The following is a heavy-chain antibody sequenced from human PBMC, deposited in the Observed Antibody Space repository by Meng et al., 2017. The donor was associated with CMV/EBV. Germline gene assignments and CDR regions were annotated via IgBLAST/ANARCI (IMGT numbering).Heavy chain of an antibody. D-gene: IGHD3-3*01. CDR1: GFTFSSYD. CDR3: ARGVVITIFGPTYNWFDP. V-gene: IGHV3-13*01. J-gene: IGHJ5*02. Sequence: GESLKISCAASGFTFSSYDMHWVRQATGKGLEWVSAIGTAGDTYYPGSVKGRFTISRDNAKNSLYLQMNSLRAEDTAVYYCARGVVITIFGPTYNWFDPWGQGTLVTVSS. CDR2: IGTAGDT.